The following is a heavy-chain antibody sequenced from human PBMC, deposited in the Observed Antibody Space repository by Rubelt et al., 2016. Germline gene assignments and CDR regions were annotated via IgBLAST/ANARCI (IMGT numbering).Heavy chain of an antibody. D-gene: IGHD6-19*01. CDR2: GST. V-gene: IGHV4-34*13. Sequence: GSTNYNPSLKSRVTISVDTSKNQFSLKLSSVTAADTAVYYCARASSGWYLTYFDYWGQGTLVTVSS. CDR3: ARASSGWYLTYFDY. J-gene: IGHJ4*02.